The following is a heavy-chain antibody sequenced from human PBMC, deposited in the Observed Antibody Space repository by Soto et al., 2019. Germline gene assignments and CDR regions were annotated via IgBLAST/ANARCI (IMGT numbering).Heavy chain of an antibody. CDR1: GFTFSSYA. J-gene: IGHJ6*02. CDR2: ISYDGSNK. D-gene: IGHD5-18*01. CDR3: GREGVNADTAMVTGGGGNYYYYGMDV. V-gene: IGHV3-30-3*01. Sequence: QVQLVESGGGVVQPGRSLRLSCAASGFTFSSYAMHWVRQAPGKGLEWVAVISYDGSNKYYADSVKGRFTISRDNSKNTLYWQMTSVRAGDTAVYYGGREGVNADTAMVTGGGGNYYYYGMDVWGQGTTVTVSS.